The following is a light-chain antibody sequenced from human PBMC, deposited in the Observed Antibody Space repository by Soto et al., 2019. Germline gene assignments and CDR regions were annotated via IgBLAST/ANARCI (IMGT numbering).Light chain of an antibody. CDR2: WAS. Sequence: DIVMTQSPDSLAVSLGERATINCKSSQSVLYSSSNKNYLAWYQQKPGQPPQLLIYWASIRESGVPHRFRGSGSGTDFTLTISSLQAEDVAVYYCQQYLSTPLTFGGGTKVEIK. J-gene: IGKJ4*01. CDR3: QQYLSTPLT. V-gene: IGKV4-1*01. CDR1: QSVLYSSSNKNY.